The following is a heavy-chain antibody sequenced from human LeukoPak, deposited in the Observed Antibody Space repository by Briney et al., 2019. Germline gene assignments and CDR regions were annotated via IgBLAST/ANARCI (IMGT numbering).Heavy chain of an antibody. D-gene: IGHD3-22*01. J-gene: IGHJ4*02. CDR3: AKAYYYDSSGYSVDY. CDR2: IRYDGSNK. CDR1: GFTFSSYG. V-gene: IGHV3-30*02. Sequence: GGSLRLSCAASGFTFSSYGMHWVRQAPGKGLEWVAFIRYDGSNKYYADSVKGRFTISRDNSKNTLYLQMNSLRAEDTAVYYCAKAYYYDSSGYSVDYWGQGTLVTVSS.